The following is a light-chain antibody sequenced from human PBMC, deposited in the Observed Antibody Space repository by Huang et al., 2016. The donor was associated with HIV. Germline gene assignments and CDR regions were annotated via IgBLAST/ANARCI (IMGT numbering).Light chain of an antibody. CDR3: QQYENSPET. CDR1: QSVSSFY. CDR2: GAS. J-gene: IGKJ1*01. Sequence: EIVLTQSPGTLSLSPGERATLSCRASQSVSSFYLAWYQQKPGKPPRLLMYGASRRATGIPDRFSGSGSGTDFTLTISRLEPEDFAVYYCQQYENSPETFGQGTRVEIK. V-gene: IGKV3-20*01.